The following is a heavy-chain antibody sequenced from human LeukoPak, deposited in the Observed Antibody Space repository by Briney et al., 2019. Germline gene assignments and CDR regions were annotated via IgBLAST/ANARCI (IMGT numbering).Heavy chain of an antibody. Sequence: PGGSLRLSCAASGFTFSSFGMNWVRQAPGKGLEWVGFIRSKIYGGTPEYAASVRGRFTISRDDSKGVAYLQMNSLKTEDTAVYYCTRDQTPYYWGQGTLVTVSS. CDR3: TRDQTPYY. V-gene: IGHV3-49*04. CDR2: IRSKIYGGTP. J-gene: IGHJ4*02. CDR1: GFTFSSFG.